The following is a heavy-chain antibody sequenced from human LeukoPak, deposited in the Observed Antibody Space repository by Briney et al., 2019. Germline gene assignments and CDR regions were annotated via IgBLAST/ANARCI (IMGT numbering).Heavy chain of an antibody. D-gene: IGHD3-9*01. Sequence: GGSLRLSCAASGFAFSSYVMNWVRQAPGKGLEWVSAIIGSGGSTHYADSVKGRFTISRDNSKNTLYLQMNSLRDEDTAVYYCAKDHLDWGSSFQYWGQGTPVTVSS. J-gene: IGHJ4*02. V-gene: IGHV3-23*01. CDR2: IIGSGGST. CDR1: GFAFSSYV. CDR3: AKDHLDWGSSFQY.